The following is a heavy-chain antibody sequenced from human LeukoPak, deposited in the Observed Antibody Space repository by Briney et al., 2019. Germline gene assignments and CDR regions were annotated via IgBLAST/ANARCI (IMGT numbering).Heavy chain of an antibody. V-gene: IGHV3-43D*03. CDR3: ARRYYFDY. Sequence: GGSLRLSCAASGFTFDDYAMHWVRQAPGKGLEWVSLISWDGGSTYYADSVKGRFTISRDNSKNSLYLQMNSLRAEDTAVYYCARRYYFDYWGQGTLVTVSS. J-gene: IGHJ4*02. CDR2: ISWDGGST. CDR1: GFTFDDYA.